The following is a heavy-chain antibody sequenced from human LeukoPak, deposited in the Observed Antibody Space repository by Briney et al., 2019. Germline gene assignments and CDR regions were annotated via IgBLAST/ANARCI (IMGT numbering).Heavy chain of an antibody. CDR2: IYYSGST. J-gene: IGHJ4*02. D-gene: IGHD3-3*01. CDR3: ARVSRYYEDY. V-gene: IGHV4-31*03. CDR1: GGSISSGGYY. Sequence: SQTLYLTCTVSGGSISSGGYYWSWIRQHPGKGLEWIGYIYYSGSTYYNPSLKSRVTISVDTSKNQFSLKLSSVTAADTAVYYCARVSRYYEDYWGQGTLVTVSS.